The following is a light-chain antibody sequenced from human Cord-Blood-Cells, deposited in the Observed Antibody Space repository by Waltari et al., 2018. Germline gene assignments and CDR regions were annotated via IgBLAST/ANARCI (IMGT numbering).Light chain of an antibody. CDR1: QSVSTY. CDR2: DAS. Sequence: EIVLKQSPATLSLSPGDRATLSCRASQSVSTYLTWYTHKPGQAPRLLIYDASNRATGIPARVSGSGSGTDFTLTVSSLEPEDFAVYYCQQRSNWPPGFFTFGPGTKVDIK. CDR3: QQRSNWPPGFFT. V-gene: IGKV3-11*01. J-gene: IGKJ3*01.